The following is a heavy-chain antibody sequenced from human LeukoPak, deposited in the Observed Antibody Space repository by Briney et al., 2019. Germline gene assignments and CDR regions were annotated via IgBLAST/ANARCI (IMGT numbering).Heavy chain of an antibody. V-gene: IGHV4-4*07. CDR2: IYSIGNA. CDR3: ARGSASPAAISFDI. CDR1: GGSISSYF. D-gene: IGHD2-2*02. J-gene: IGHJ3*02. Sequence: SETLSLTCTVSGGSISSYFWSWIRQPAGKGLEWIGRIYSIGNANYNPSLKSRVTMSVDTSKNQFSLKLSSVTAADTAVYYCARGSASPAAISFDIWGQGTMVTVSS.